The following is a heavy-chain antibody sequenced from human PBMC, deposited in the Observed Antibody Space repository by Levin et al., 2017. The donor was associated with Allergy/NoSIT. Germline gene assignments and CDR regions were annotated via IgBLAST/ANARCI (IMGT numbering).Heavy chain of an antibody. J-gene: IGHJ4*02. Sequence: PSETLSLTCTVSGGSISSSSYYWGWIRQPPGKGLEWIGSIYYSGSTYYNPSLKSRVTISVDTSKNQFSLKLSSVTAADTAVYYCARAVVYSLWFGELTHRGYFDYWGQGTLVTVSS. CDR1: GGSISSSSYY. V-gene: IGHV4-39*01. CDR3: ARAVVYSLWFGELTHRGYFDY. CDR2: IYYSGST. D-gene: IGHD3-10*01.